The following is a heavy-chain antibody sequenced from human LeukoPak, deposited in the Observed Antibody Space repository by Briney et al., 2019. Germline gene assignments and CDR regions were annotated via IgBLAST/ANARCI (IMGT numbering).Heavy chain of an antibody. CDR3: ARRTFGGVIAY. V-gene: IGHV4-34*01. Sequence: GSLRLSCAASGFTVSSNYMSWVRQPPGKGLEWIGEINHSGSTNYSPSLKSRVTLSVDTSKNQFSLRLSSVTAADTAVYYCARRTFGGVIAYWGQGTLVTVSS. D-gene: IGHD3-16*02. CDR1: GFTVSSNY. CDR2: INHSGST. J-gene: IGHJ4*02.